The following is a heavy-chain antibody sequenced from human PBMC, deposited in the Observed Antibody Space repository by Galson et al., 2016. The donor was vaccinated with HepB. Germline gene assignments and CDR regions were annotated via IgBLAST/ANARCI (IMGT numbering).Heavy chain of an antibody. Sequence: SLRLSCAASGFTFSNRGMHWVRQAPGKGLEWVAADSMDGRRKFYADPVKGRFPISRDNSNNMLFLQMNSLRADDTAVYYCAKRHEYCPPVGCSVDYWGQGTLVSVSS. J-gene: IGHJ4*02. V-gene: IGHV3-30*18. D-gene: IGHD2/OR15-2a*01. CDR3: AKRHEYCPPVGCSVDY. CDR2: DSMDGRRK. CDR1: GFTFSNRG.